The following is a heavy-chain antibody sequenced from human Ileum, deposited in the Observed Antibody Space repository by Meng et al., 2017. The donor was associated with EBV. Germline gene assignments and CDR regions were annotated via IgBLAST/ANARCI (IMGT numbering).Heavy chain of an antibody. V-gene: IGHV4-4*01. D-gene: IGHD4-11*01. Sequence: APPRGAVPGPVKPAGTLALTGAGYAVSISSSNWWGWVRQPPGKGLEWIGQIYYSGITDYKPSLQSRVTISVDKSSNQVSLKLNSVTAADTAVYFCARHSAYSQGYWGQGTLVTVSS. CDR2: IYYSGIT. J-gene: IGHJ4*02. CDR3: ARHSAYSQGY. CDR1: AVSISSSNW.